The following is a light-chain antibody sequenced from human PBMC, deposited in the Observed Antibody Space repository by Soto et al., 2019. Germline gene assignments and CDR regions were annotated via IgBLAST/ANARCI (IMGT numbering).Light chain of an antibody. J-gene: IGLJ2*01. CDR1: SSDIGGYNY. V-gene: IGLV2-14*03. CDR3: SSYTSSNTLVV. CDR2: DVN. Sequence: QSALTQPASVSGSPGQSITISCTGTSSDIGGYNYVSWYQQHPGKAPKLMIYDVNNRPSGVSYRFSGSKSGNTASLTISGLQAEDEADDYCSSYTSSNTLVVFGGGTKLTVL.